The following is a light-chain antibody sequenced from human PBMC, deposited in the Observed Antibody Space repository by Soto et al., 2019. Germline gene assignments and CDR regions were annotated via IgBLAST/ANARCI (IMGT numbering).Light chain of an antibody. CDR3: SSYAGSSNV. J-gene: IGLJ1*01. V-gene: IGLV2-8*01. CDR1: SSDVGAYNF. Sequence: QAVLTQPASVSGSLGQSITISCTGTSSDVGAYNFVAWYQQHPGKAPKLMIYEVNKRPSGVPDRFSGSKSGNTASLTVSGLQAEDEADYYCSSYAGSSNVFGTGTKLTVL. CDR2: EVN.